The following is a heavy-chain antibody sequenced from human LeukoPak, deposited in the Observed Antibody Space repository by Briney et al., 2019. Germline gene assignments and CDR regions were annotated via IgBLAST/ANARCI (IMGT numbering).Heavy chain of an antibody. Sequence: GGSLRLSCAASGFTFNSYGMHWVRQAPGKGLEWVAVIWYDGSNKYYADSVKGRFAISRDNSKNTLYLQMNSLRAEDTAVYYCAREATNGVSGYFDYRGQGTLVTVSS. CDR1: GFTFNSYG. V-gene: IGHV3-33*01. D-gene: IGHD2-8*01. CDR2: IWYDGSNK. CDR3: AREATNGVSGYFDY. J-gene: IGHJ4*02.